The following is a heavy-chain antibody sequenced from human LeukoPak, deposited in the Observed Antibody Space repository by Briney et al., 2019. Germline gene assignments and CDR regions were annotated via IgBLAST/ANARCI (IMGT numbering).Heavy chain of an antibody. CDR1: GFTFSSYS. V-gene: IGHV3-23*01. D-gene: IGHD3-22*01. Sequence: GGSLRLSCAASGFTFSSYSMNWIRQAPGKGLEWVSAISGSGGSTYYADSVKGRFTIPRDNSKNTLYLQMNSLRAEDTALYYCAKDLPRTYYDSSGYSFDHWGQGTLVTVSS. CDR2: ISGSGGST. J-gene: IGHJ4*02. CDR3: AKDLPRTYYDSSGYSFDH.